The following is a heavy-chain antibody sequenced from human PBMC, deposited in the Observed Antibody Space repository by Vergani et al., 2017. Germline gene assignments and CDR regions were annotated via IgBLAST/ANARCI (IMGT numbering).Heavy chain of an antibody. V-gene: IGHV3-33*06. Sequence: QVHLVESGGGVVQPGRSLRLSCSASGFTFSSYGMHWVRHTPGKGLEWVAVIWFDGSNRYYADSVKGRFIISRDNSKNKLYLQMNSLRVEDTAVYYCAKDGDTSGWFPPEDWGQGTLVTVSS. CDR3: AKDGDTSGWFPPED. D-gene: IGHD6-19*01. CDR1: GFTFSSYG. J-gene: IGHJ4*02. CDR2: IWFDGSNR.